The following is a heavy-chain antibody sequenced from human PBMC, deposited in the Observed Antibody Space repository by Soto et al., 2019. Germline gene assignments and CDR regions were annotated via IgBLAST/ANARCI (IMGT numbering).Heavy chain of an antibody. CDR2: INAGNGNT. CDR1: GYTFSNYG. J-gene: IGHJ4*02. D-gene: IGHD3-10*01. CDR3: AASYGSGYRAFDY. Sequence: ASVKVSCKASGYTFSNYGIHWVRQAPGQRLEWMGLINAGNGNTNYAQKFQGRVTITADKSTNTAYMQLSSLRSEDTAIYYCAASYGSGYRAFDYWGQGALVTV. V-gene: IGHV1-3*01.